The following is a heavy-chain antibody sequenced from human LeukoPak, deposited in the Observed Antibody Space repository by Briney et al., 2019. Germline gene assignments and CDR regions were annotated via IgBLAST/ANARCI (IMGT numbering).Heavy chain of an antibody. CDR1: GYTFTSYG. CDR3: ARANLPYHSSSPLFDY. V-gene: IGHV1-69*13. D-gene: IGHD6-6*01. J-gene: IGHJ4*02. Sequence: ASVKVSCKASGYTFTSYGISWVRQAPGQGLEWMGGIIPIFGTANYAQKFQGRVTITADESTSTAYMELSSLRSEDTAVYYCARANLPYHSSSPLFDYWGQGTLVTVSS. CDR2: IIPIFGTA.